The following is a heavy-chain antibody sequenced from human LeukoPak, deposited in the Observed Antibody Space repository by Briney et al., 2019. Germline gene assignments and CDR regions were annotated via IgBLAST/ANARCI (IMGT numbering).Heavy chain of an antibody. V-gene: IGHV3-23*01. J-gene: IGHJ3*02. D-gene: IGHD4-17*01. CDR1: GFTFSSHG. Sequence: GGTLRLSCVASGFTFSSHGMNWVRQAPGKGLEWVSGITSGTRTYYADSVKGRFAISRDNSKNTMYLQMNSLRAEDTAVYYCARVTTVIPDGFDIWGQGTMVTVSS. CDR3: ARVTTVIPDGFDI. CDR2: ITSGTRT.